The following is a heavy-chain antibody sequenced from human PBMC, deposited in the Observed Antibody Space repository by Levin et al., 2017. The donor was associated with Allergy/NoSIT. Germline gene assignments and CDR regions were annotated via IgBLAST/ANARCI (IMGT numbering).Heavy chain of an antibody. Sequence: SETLSLTCTVSGGSLSSGGYYWSWIRQPPGKGLEWIGYIYYSGNTYYNPSLNTRFPISVNTSKNQFSLNLSSVTAADTAVYYCARNRASDVYYGDDPDACDIWGQGTMVTVSS. V-gene: IGHV4-31*03. J-gene: IGHJ3*02. CDR3: ARNRASDVYYGDDPDACDI. CDR1: GGSLSSGGYY. D-gene: IGHD4-17*01. CDR2: IYYSGNT.